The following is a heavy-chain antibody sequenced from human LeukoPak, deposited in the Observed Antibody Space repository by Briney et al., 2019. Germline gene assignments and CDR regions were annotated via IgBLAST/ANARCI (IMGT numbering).Heavy chain of an antibody. V-gene: IGHV3-21*06. CDR1: GFTFSSYS. CDR3: ARDSRFGELSAYYYYGMDV. Sequence: GGSLRLSCAASGFTFSSYSMNWVRQAPGKGLEWVSSISSSSSYIYYADSVKGRFTISRDNGKNSLYLQMNSLRAEDTAVYYCARDSRFGELSAYYYYGMDVWGQGTTVTVSS. J-gene: IGHJ6*02. CDR2: ISSSSSYI. D-gene: IGHD3-10*02.